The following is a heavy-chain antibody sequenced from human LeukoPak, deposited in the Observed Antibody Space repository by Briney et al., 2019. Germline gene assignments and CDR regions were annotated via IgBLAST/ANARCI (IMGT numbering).Heavy chain of an antibody. CDR2: ISGSGGST. D-gene: IGHD5-18*01. V-gene: IGHV3-23*01. CDR1: GFTFSTYA. CDR3: AKDGGYSYGYFDY. Sequence: GGSLRLSCAASGFTFSTYAMSWVRQAPGKGLEWVSAISGSGGSTYYADSVKGRFTISRDNSTNTLYLQMNSLRAEDTAVYYCAKDGGYSYGYFDYWGQGTLVTVSS. J-gene: IGHJ4*02.